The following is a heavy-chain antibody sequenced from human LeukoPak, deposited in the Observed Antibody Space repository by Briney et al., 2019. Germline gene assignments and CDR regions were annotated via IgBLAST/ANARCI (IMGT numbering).Heavy chain of an antibody. CDR1: GFTFSSYA. V-gene: IGHV3-23*01. Sequence: PGGSLRLSCAASGFTFSSYAMSWVRQAPGKGLEWVSAISGTGDSTYYADSVKGRFTISRDNSKNTLYLQMNSLRAEDTAAYYCAKGTYDSRGHFDYWGQGTLVSVSS. D-gene: IGHD3-22*01. CDR2: ISGTGDST. J-gene: IGHJ4*02. CDR3: AKGTYDSRGHFDY.